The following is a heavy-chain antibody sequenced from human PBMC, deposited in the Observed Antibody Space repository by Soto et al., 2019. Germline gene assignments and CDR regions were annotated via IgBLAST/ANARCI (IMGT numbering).Heavy chain of an antibody. CDR2: VSSHGNTK. V-gene: IGHV3-30-3*01. CDR1: GFTFSSYS. Sequence: QVQLVESGGGVVQPGGSLRLSCAASGFTFSSYSMHWVRQTPGEALDWVAVVSSHGNTKSYADSVRDRFTISRDNSMNTLFLQMSSLTPEDTAVYYSATELAPYRYFDYWGQGILVTVSS. J-gene: IGHJ4*02. D-gene: IGHD3-16*02. CDR3: ATELAPYRYFDY.